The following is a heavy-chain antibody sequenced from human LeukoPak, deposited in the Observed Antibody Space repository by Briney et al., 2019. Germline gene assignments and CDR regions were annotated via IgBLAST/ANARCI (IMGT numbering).Heavy chain of an antibody. CDR1: GFTFSSYA. J-gene: IGHJ2*01. D-gene: IGHD3-9*01. CDR2: ISGSGGST. Sequence: GGSLSLSCAASGFTFSSYAMSWVRRAPGKGLEWVSAISGSGGSTYYADSVKGRFTISRDNYKNTLYLQMNSLRAEDTAVYYCAKEETYYDILTTTWYFDLWGRGTLVTVSS. CDR3: AKEETYYDILTTTWYFDL. V-gene: IGHV3-23*01.